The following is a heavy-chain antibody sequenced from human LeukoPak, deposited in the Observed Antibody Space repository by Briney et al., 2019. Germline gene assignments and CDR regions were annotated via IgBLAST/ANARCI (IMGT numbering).Heavy chain of an antibody. CDR1: GFSFSDHY. CDR3: TRGFCSGGTCYSGDY. D-gene: IGHD2-15*01. CDR2: IRDKANSHTT. V-gene: IGHV3-72*01. Sequence: GGSLRLSCAASGFSFSDHYVDGVRQAPGKGLEWVGRIRDKANSHTTEYAASVEGRFTISKDDSKNSLYLQMNSLKTDDTAVYYCTRGFCSGGTCYSGDYLGQGTLVTVSS. J-gene: IGHJ4*02.